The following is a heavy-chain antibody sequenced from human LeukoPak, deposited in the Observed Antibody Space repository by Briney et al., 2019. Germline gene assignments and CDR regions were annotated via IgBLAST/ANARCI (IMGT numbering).Heavy chain of an antibody. CDR1: GYTFTSRG. CDR3: ARDPSNSSGWKTWFDP. J-gene: IGHJ5*02. D-gene: IGHD6-19*01. Sequence: GASVKVSCKASGYTFTSRGISWVRQAPGQGLEWMGWISAYNGDTKYSQSLQGRVTMTTDRSTSTAYLELRSLRSDDTAVYYCARDPSNSSGWKTWFDPWGQGTLVTVSS. V-gene: IGHV1-18*01. CDR2: ISAYNGDT.